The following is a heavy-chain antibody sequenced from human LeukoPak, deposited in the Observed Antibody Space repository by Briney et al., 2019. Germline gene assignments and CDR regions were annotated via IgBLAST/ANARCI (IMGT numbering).Heavy chain of an antibody. J-gene: IGHJ6*02. CDR1: GFTFSSYS. CDR3: AKDISGGYDFWSGYSIYYYSMDV. CDR2: ISSSSSTI. V-gene: IGHV3-48*01. D-gene: IGHD3-3*01. Sequence: GGSLRLSCAASGFTFSSYSMNWVRQAPGKGLEWVSYISSSSSTIYYADSVKGRFTISRDNAKNSLYLQMNSLRAEDTAVYYCAKDISGGYDFWSGYSIYYYSMDVWGQGTTVTVSS.